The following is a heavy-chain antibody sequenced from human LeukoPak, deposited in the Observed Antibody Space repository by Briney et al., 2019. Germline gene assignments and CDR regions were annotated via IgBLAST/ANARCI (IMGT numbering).Heavy chain of an antibody. CDR3: ARFVGKVWTKENIATRGPFDY. CDR2: IIPIFGTT. CDR1: GGTFSSYA. V-gene: IGHV1-69*13. J-gene: IGHJ4*02. D-gene: IGHD2/OR15-2a*01. Sequence: GASVKVSCKASGGTFSSYAISWVRQAPGQGLEWMGGIIPIFGTTNYAQKFQGRVTITADESTSTAYMEVSSLRSEDTAVYYCARFVGKVWTKENIATRGPFDYWGQGTLVTVSS.